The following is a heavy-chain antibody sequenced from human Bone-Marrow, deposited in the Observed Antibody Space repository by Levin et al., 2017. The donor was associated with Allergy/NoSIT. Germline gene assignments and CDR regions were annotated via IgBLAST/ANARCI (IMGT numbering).Heavy chain of an antibody. CDR3: AKDPGGSYSGYFDY. Sequence: QAGGSLRLSCAASGFTFDDYAMHWVRQAPGKGLEWVSGISWNSGSIGYADSVKGRFTISRDNAKNSLYLQMNSLRAEDTALYYCAKDPGGSYSGYFDYWGQGTLVTVSS. V-gene: IGHV3-9*01. CDR2: ISWNSGSI. CDR1: GFTFDDYA. D-gene: IGHD1-26*01. J-gene: IGHJ4*02.